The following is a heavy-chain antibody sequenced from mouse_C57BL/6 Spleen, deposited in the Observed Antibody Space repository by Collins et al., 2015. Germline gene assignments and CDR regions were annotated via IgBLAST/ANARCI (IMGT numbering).Heavy chain of an antibody. J-gene: IGHJ2*01. CDR3: VKGGVFDY. V-gene: IGHV10S3*01. CDR2: IRSKSNNYAT. Sequence: EVQLVETGGGLVQPKGSLKLSYAASGFTFNTNAMNWVRQAPGKGLEWVARIRSKSNNYATYYADSVKDRFTISRDDSQSMLYLQMNNLKTEDTAMYYCVKGGVFDYWGQGTTLTVSS. CDR1: GFTFNTNA.